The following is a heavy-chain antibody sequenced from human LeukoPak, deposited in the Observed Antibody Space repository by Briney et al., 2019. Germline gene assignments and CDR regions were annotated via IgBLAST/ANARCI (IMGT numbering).Heavy chain of an antibody. CDR3: AREHSSGWPNYYYYGMDV. V-gene: IGHV1-18*01. Sequence: ASVKVSCKASGYTFTSYDINWVRQATGQGLEWMGWISAYNGNTNYAQKLQGRVTMTTDTSTSTAYMELRSLRSDDTAVYYCAREHSSGWPNYYYYGMDVWGQGTTVTVSS. D-gene: IGHD6-19*01. CDR1: GYTFTSYD. CDR2: ISAYNGNT. J-gene: IGHJ6*02.